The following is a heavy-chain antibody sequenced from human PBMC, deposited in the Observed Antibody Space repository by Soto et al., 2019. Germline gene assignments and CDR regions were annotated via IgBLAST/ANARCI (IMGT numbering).Heavy chain of an antibody. CDR1: GFTFSDYY. J-gene: IGHJ4*02. D-gene: IGHD6-13*01. Sequence: QVQLVESGGGLVKPGGSLRLSCAASGFTFSDYYMSWIRQAPGKGLEWVSYISSSSSYTNYADSVKGRFTISRDNAQNSLYLQMNSLRAEDTAVYYCARDQRIAAAGRVPDYWGQGTLVTVSS. V-gene: IGHV3-11*06. CDR3: ARDQRIAAAGRVPDY. CDR2: ISSSSSYT.